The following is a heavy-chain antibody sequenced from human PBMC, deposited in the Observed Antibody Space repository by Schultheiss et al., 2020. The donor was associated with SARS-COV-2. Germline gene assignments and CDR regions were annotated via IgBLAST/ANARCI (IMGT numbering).Heavy chain of an antibody. CDR2: INHSGST. CDR1: GGSISSGGYY. D-gene: IGHD6-6*01. CDR3: ARVSRYSSSSWVRLPYYGMDV. Sequence: SETLSLTCTVSGGSISSGGYYWSWIRQPPGKGLEWIGEINHSGSTNYNPSLKSRVTISVDTSKNQFSLKLSSVTAADTAVYYCARVSRYSSSSWVRLPYYGMDVWGQGTTVTVSS. V-gene: IGHV4-61*08. J-gene: IGHJ6*02.